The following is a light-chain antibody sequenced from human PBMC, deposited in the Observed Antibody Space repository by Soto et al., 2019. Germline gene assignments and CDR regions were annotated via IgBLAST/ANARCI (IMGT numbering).Light chain of an antibody. CDR2: DAS. V-gene: IGKV3-11*01. Sequence: EIVLTQSPATLSLSPGERATLSCRASQSVSSYLAWYQQKPGQAPGLLIYDASNRATGIPARFSCSGSGTDFTLSISSVEPQDFAVYYCQQRSNWPPVTFGQGTKLEIK. CDR1: QSVSSY. J-gene: IGKJ2*01. CDR3: QQRSNWPPVT.